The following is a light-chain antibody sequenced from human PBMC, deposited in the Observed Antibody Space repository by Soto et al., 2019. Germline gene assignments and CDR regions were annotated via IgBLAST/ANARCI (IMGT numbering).Light chain of an antibody. CDR1: QSISTW. J-gene: IGKJ2*01. CDR3: HQYNAYPYT. Sequence: DIQMTQSPSTLSASVRDRVTITCRASQSISTWLAWYQQKPGKAPKLLIYAASSLESGVPSRFSGSGSGTDFTLTISSLQPDDFATYFCHQYNAYPYTFGQGTKLEIK. V-gene: IGKV1-5*01. CDR2: AAS.